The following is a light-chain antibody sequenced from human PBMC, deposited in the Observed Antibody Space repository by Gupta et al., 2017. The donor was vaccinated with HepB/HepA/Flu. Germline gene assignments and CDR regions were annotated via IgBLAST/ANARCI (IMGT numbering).Light chain of an antibody. CDR2: WAS. V-gene: IGKV1-5*03. Sequence: DIQMTQSPSTLSAYVGDRVTITCRASQSVSHWLAWYQQKPGKAPKLLIYWASNLESGVPSRFSGSGSGREFTLTISSLQPDDFATYYCQQYNSYPTFGGGTKVEIK. CDR3: QQYNSYPT. CDR1: QSVSHW. J-gene: IGKJ4*01.